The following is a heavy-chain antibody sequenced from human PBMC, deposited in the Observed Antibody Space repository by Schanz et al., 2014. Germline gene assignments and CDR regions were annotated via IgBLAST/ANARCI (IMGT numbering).Heavy chain of an antibody. CDR3: ARVVRSDYLSELDF. CDR2: ISPSSGGT. Sequence: QVHLVQSGAEVRKPGASVKVSCKASGYTFTNHYLHWVRQAPGQGLEWMGRISPSSGGTNYAQNFQGRVTMTKDTSINTVYMELSTLTSDDTAVYYCARVVRSDYLSELDFWGQGTQVIVSS. J-gene: IGHJ4*02. D-gene: IGHD4-17*01. V-gene: IGHV1-2*06. CDR1: GYTFTNHY.